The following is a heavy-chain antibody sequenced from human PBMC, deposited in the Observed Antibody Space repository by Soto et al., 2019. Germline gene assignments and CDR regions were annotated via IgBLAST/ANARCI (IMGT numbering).Heavy chain of an antibody. J-gene: IGHJ4*02. CDR1: GFTFSSYE. D-gene: IGHD6-19*01. V-gene: IGHV3-48*03. CDR3: ARERIGSGWYPTY. CDR2: ISSSGSTI. Sequence: SLRLSCAASGFTFSSYEMNWVRQAPGKGLEWVSYISSSGSTIYYADSVKGRFTISRDNAKNSLYLQMNSLRAEDTAVYYCARERIGSGWYPTYWGQGTLVTVSS.